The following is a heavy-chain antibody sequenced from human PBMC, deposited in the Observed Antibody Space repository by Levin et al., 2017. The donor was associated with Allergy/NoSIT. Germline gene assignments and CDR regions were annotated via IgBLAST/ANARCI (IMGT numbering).Heavy chain of an antibody. D-gene: IGHD1-26*01. J-gene: IGHJ4*02. Sequence: SLLLSFSSSGFPFLTSGLHWVRQAPGKGLEWVAIIYYDGGYEYYADSVKGRFTISRDNSKNTLYLQMNSLRAEDTAVYYCARDPSGGSSHFDYWGQGTLVTVSS. CDR3: ARDPSGGSSHFDY. CDR1: GFPFLTSG. V-gene: IGHV3-30*12. CDR2: IYYDGGYE.